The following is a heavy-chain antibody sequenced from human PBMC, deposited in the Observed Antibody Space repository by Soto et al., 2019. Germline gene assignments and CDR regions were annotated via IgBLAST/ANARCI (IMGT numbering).Heavy chain of an antibody. Sequence: SGGSLRLSCAASGFTFSSYGMHWVRQAPGKGLEWVAVISYDGSNKYYADSVKGRFTISRDNSKNTLYLQMNSLRAEDTAVYYCAKDVVDDSSGYLDYWGQGTLVTVSS. V-gene: IGHV3-30*18. J-gene: IGHJ4*02. CDR3: AKDVVDDSSGYLDY. D-gene: IGHD3-22*01. CDR1: GFTFSSYG. CDR2: ISYDGSNK.